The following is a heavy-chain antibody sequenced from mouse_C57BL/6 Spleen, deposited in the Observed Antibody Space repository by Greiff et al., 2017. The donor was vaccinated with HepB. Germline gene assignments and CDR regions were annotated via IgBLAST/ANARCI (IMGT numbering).Heavy chain of an antibody. CDR1: GFTFSSYG. J-gene: IGHJ4*01. V-gene: IGHV5-6*01. CDR2: ISSGGSYT. D-gene: IGHD3-1*01. CDR3: ARHRDCMDY. Sequence: DVQLVESGGDLVKPGGSLKLSCAASGFTFSSYGMSWVRQTPDKRLEWVATISSGGSYTYYPDSVKGRFTISRDNAKNTLYLQMSSLKSEDTAMYYCARHRDCMDYWGQGTSVTVSS.